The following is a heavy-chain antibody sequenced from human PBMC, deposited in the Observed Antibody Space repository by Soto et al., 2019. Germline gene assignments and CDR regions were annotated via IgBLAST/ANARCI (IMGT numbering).Heavy chain of an antibody. CDR3: AKEYSSGWYGDAFDI. CDR2: ISYDGSNK. V-gene: IGHV3-30*04. CDR1: GFTFDHYA. D-gene: IGHD6-19*01. J-gene: IGHJ3*02. Sequence: PGGSLRLSCTSSGFTFDHYAMTWFRQAPGKGLEWVAVISYDGSNKYYADSVKGRFTISRDNSKNTLYLQMNSLRAEDTAVYYCAKEYSSGWYGDAFDIWGQGTMVTVSS.